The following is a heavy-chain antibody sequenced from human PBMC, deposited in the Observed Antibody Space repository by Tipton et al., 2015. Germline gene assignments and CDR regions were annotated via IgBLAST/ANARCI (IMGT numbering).Heavy chain of an antibody. CDR1: GFTFSNYG. J-gene: IGHJ6*02. V-gene: IGHV3-30*18. Sequence: SLRLSCSASGFTFSNYGMHWVRQAPGRGLEWVAVISHDGNNKYYADSVKGRFIIFRDSSKNTLYLRMNSLRAEDTAVYYCAKDRPRYTYYYGMDVWGQGTSVTVSS. CDR3: AKDRPRYTYYYGMDV. D-gene: IGHD1-14*01. CDR2: ISHDGNNK.